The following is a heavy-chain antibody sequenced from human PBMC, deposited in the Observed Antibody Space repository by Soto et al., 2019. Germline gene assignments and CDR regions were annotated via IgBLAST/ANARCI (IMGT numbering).Heavy chain of an antibody. CDR1: GGSISSYY. CDR2: IYYSGST. V-gene: IGHV4-59*12. CDR3: ARSDGGSTSHYYYMDV. Sequence: SETLSLTCTVSGGSISSYYWSWIRQPPGKGLEWIGEIYYSGSTNYNPSLKSRVTISVDKSKNQFPLKLSSVTAADTAVYYCARSDGGSTSHYYYMDVWGKGTTVTVSS. J-gene: IGHJ6*03. D-gene: IGHD2-15*01.